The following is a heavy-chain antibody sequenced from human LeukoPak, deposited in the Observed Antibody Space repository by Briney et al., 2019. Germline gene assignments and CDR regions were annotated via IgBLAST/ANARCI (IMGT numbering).Heavy chain of an antibody. Sequence: ASVTVSCKSSGYTFTSYGISWVRQPPGQGLEWMGWISAYNGNTNYAQKLQGRVTMTTDTSTSTAYMELRSLRSDDTAVYYCAGRGGGPFDYWGQGTLVTVSS. J-gene: IGHJ4*02. CDR2: ISAYNGNT. D-gene: IGHD3-16*01. CDR3: AGRGGGPFDY. CDR1: GYTFTSYG. V-gene: IGHV1-18*01.